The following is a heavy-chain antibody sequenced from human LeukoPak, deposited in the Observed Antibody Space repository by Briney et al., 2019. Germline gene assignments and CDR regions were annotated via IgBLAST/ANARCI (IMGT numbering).Heavy chain of an antibody. Sequence: GRSLRLSCAASGFTFSSYGMHWVRQAPGKGLEWVAVISYGGSNKYYADSVKGRFTISRDNSKNTLYLQMNSLRAEDTAVYYCARECLMVGVYDAFDIWGQGTMVTVSS. V-gene: IGHV3-30*03. CDR2: ISYGGSNK. D-gene: IGHD1-26*01. J-gene: IGHJ3*02. CDR3: ARECLMVGVYDAFDI. CDR1: GFTFSSYG.